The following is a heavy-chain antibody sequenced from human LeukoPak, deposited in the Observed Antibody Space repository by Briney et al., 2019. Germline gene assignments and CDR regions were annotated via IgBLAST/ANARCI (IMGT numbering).Heavy chain of an antibody. CDR1: GGTFSSYA. D-gene: IGHD4-17*01. J-gene: IGHJ6*02. CDR3: ASLTTVTTRGYYYYYGMDV. Sequence: GASVKVSCKASGGTFSSYAISWVRQAPGQGLEWMGRIIPILSIANYAQKFQGRVTITADKSTSTAYMELSSLRSEDTAVYYCASLTTVTTRGYYYYYGMDVWGQGTTVTVSS. V-gene: IGHV1-69*04. CDR2: IIPILSIA.